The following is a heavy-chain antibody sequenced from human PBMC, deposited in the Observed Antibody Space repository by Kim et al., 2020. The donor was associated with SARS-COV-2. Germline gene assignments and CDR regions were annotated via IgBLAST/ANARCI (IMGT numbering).Heavy chain of an antibody. Sequence: SETLSLTCAVSGGSISSSNWWSWVRQPPGKGLEWIGEIYHSGSTNYNPSLKSRVTISVDKSKNQFSLKLSSVTAADTAVYYCARVLGYDSSGYYGDYWGQGTLVTVSS. D-gene: IGHD3-22*01. J-gene: IGHJ4*02. CDR2: IYHSGST. CDR3: ARVLGYDSSGYYGDY. CDR1: GGSISSSNW. V-gene: IGHV4-4*02.